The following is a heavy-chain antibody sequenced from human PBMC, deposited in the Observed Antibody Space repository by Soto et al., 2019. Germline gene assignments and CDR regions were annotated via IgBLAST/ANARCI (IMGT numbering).Heavy chain of an antibody. J-gene: IGHJ5*02. D-gene: IGHD3-22*01. Sequence: LSLTCAVSGGSISSGGYSWSWIRQPPGKGLEWIGYIYHSGSTYYNPSLKSRVTISVDRSKNQFSLKLSSVTAADTAVYYCARLYYYDSSGDGFDPWGQGTLVTVSS. CDR3: ARLYYYDSSGDGFDP. CDR1: GGSISSGGYS. V-gene: IGHV4-30-2*01. CDR2: IYHSGST.